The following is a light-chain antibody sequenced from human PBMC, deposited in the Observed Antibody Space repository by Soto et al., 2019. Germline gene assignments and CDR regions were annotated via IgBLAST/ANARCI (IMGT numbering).Light chain of an antibody. V-gene: IGKV3-11*01. CDR2: DAS. CDR3: QVRDVWPS. Sequence: IVLTQSPVTLALSPGERAVLSCSASQSVSTSLVWYQHKPGQAPRLFIYDASKRAPGVPARFSGSGSGTDFTLTISSLEPDDFAVYYCQVRDVWPSFGQGTKVEIK. CDR1: QSVSTS. J-gene: IGKJ1*01.